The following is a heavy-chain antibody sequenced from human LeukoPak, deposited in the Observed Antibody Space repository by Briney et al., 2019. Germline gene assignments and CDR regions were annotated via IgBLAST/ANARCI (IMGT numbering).Heavy chain of an antibody. D-gene: IGHD3-22*01. CDR3: ARCYDSSGYAAFDI. Sequence: SETLSLTCTVSGGSISSSSYYWGWIRQPPGKGLEWIGSIYYSGSTYYNPSLKSRVTISVDTSKNQFSLKLSSVTAADTAVYYCARCYDSSGYAAFDIWGQGTMVTVSS. V-gene: IGHV4-39*01. CDR1: GGSISSSSYY. J-gene: IGHJ3*02. CDR2: IYYSGST.